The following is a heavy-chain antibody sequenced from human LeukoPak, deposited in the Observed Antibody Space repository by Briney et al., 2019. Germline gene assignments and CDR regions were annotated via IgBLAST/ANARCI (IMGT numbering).Heavy chain of an antibody. CDR3: ARVKYRDQSSSWYRYFDY. CDR1: GGSISSYY. J-gene: IGHJ4*02. Sequence: SETLSLTCTVSGGSISSYYWSWIRQPPGKGLEWIGSIYYSGNTNYNPSLKSRVTISVDTSNNQFSLKLSSVTAADTAVYYCARVKYRDQSSSWYRYFDYWGQGTLVTVSS. V-gene: IGHV4-59*01. CDR2: IYYSGNT. D-gene: IGHD6-13*01.